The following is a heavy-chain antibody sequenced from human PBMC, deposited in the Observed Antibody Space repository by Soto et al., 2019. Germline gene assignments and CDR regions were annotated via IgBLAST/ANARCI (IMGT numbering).Heavy chain of an antibody. V-gene: IGHV1-8*01. CDR3: ASAPELQILAYGMDV. J-gene: IGHJ6*02. CDR1: GYTFTSYD. D-gene: IGHD1-7*01. Sequence: ASVKVSCKASGYTFTSYDINWVRQATGQGLEWMGWMNPNSGNTGYAQKFQGRVTMTRNTSISTAYMELSSLRSEDTAVYYCASAPELQILAYGMDVWGQGTPVAVSS. CDR2: MNPNSGNT.